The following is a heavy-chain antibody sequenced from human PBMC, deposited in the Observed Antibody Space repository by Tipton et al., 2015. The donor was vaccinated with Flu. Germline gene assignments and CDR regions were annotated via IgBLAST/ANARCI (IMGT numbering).Heavy chain of an antibody. CDR2: LSYSGST. J-gene: IGHJ4*02. D-gene: IGHD6-19*01. CDR1: GDAIRSGYF. Sequence: TLSLTCSVSGDAIRSGYFWGWIRQPPGKGLEWIASLSYSGSTFYKSSLKSRVTISVDTSKNQFSLKVSSVTAADTAVYYCASHPPPRISVPAPIDNWGQGTLVTVSS. CDR3: ASHPPPRISVPAPIDN. V-gene: IGHV4-39*01.